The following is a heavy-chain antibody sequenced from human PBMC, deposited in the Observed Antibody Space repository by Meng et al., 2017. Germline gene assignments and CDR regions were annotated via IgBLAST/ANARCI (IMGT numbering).Heavy chain of an antibody. J-gene: IGHJ4*02. CDR3: ATGAAAADH. Sequence: GRLVEYGGGLVKPGGSLRLSCVASGLRFTDAWMSWVRQAPGKGLEWVGRIKRNRDGGTIDYAARVKGRFTISRDESKNTLYLQMDSLITEDTAVYFCATGAAAADHWGQGTLVTVSS. D-gene: IGHD6-13*01. V-gene: IGHV3-15*01. CDR1: GLRFTDAW. CDR2: IKRNRDGGTI.